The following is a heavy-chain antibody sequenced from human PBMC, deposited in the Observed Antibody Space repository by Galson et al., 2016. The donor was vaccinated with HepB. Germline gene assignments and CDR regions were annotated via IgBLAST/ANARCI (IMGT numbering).Heavy chain of an antibody. CDR3: AMESGAFVPFGY. CDR1: DDSINSGGYY. D-gene: IGHD1-1*01. CDR2: VFYSGTT. V-gene: IGHV4-31*03. J-gene: IGHJ4*01. Sequence: TLSLTCTVSDDSINSGGYYWSWIRQLPVKGLEWIGYVFYSGTTYYNPSLKSRVAISIDTSERQFSLKLSSVTAADTAVYYCAMESGAFVPFGYWGHGALVIVSS.